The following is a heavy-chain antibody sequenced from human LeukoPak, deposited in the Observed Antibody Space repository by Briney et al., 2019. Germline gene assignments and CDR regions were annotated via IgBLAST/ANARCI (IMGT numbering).Heavy chain of an antibody. Sequence: GESLKISCKGSGYSFTSYWIGWVRQMPGKGLEWMGIIYPGDSDTRYSPSFQGQVTISADKSISTAYLQWSSLKASDTAVYYCARAIAAGGDYYSIMDVWGQGTTVTVSS. V-gene: IGHV5-51*01. J-gene: IGHJ6*02. CDR2: IYPGDSDT. CDR3: ARAIAAGGDYYSIMDV. CDR1: GYSFTSYW. D-gene: IGHD6-13*01.